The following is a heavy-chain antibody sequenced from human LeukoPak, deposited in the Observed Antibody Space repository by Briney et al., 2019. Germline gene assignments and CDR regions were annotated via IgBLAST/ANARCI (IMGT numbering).Heavy chain of an antibody. CDR1: GFTFSSYA. D-gene: IGHD2-21*02. V-gene: IGHV3-30*18. CDR2: ISYDGSNK. CDR3: AKVAKGNIVVVTALDY. Sequence: GGSLRLSCAASGFTFSSYAMHWVRQAPGKGLEWVAIISYDGSNKFYADSVKGRFTISRDNSKNTLYLQMSSLGPEDTAMYYCAKVAKGNIVVVTALDYWGQGTLVTVPS. J-gene: IGHJ4*02.